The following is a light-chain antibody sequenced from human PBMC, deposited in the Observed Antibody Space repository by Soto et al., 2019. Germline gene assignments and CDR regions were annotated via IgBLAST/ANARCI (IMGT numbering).Light chain of an antibody. J-gene: IGLJ1*01. V-gene: IGLV2-11*01. CDR2: VVS. CDR3: CSNAGSYTYV. CDR1: SSDVGGYNY. Sequence: QSVLTQPRSVSGSPGQSVTISCTGTSSDVGGYNYVSWYQQHPGKAPKLMIYVVSKRPSGVPDRFSGSKSGNTASLTISGLQAEDEADYYCCSNAGSYTYVFGTGTKVTVL.